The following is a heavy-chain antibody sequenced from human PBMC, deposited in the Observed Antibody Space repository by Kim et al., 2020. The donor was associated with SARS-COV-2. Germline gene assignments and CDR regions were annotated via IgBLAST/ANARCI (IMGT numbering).Heavy chain of an antibody. Sequence: GGSLRLSCAASGFTVSSNYMSWVRQAPGKGLEWVSVIYSGGSTYYADSVKGRFTISRDNSKNTRYLQMNSLRAEDTAAYYCARPHWSYGLGSLFGGVQTSESYGIVVWGEGATVTVSS. CDR1: GFTVSSNY. CDR2: IYSGGST. V-gene: IGHV3-53*01. CDR3: ARPHWSYGLGSLFGGVQTSESYGIVV. J-gene: IGHJ6*04. D-gene: IGHD3-10*01.